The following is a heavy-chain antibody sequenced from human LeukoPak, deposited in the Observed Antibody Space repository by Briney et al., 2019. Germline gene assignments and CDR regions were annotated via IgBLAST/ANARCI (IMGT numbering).Heavy chain of an antibody. Sequence: ESGPTLVKPTQTLTLTCTFSGFSLSTSGGGVGWIRQPPGKALEWLALIYWDDDKRYSPSLKSRLTITKDTSKNQVVLTMTNMDPVDTATYYCAHRRAVSGFLEWLFDAFDIWGQGTMVTVSS. J-gene: IGHJ3*02. CDR3: AHRRAVSGFLEWLFDAFDI. D-gene: IGHD3-3*01. CDR1: GFSLSTSGGG. CDR2: IYWDDDK. V-gene: IGHV2-5*02.